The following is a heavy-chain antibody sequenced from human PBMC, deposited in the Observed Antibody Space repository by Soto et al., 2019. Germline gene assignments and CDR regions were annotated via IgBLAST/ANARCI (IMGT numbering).Heavy chain of an antibody. V-gene: IGHV1-18*04. CDR3: ARDYAVVVVAATRGWFDP. CDR1: GYTFTSYC. D-gene: IGHD2-15*01. J-gene: IGHJ5*02. Sequence: ASVKVSCKSSGYTFTSYCISWVRQAPGQGLEWMGWISAYNGNTNYAQKLQGRVTMTTDTSTSTAYMELRSLRSDDTAVYYCARDYAVVVVAATRGWFDPWGQGTLVTVSS. CDR2: ISAYNGNT.